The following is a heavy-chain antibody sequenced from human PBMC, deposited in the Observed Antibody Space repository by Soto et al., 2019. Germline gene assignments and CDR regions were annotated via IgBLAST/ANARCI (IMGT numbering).Heavy chain of an antibody. D-gene: IGHD2-21*02. CDR1: GDSINNRSYY. Sequence: SETLSLTCTVTGDSINNRSYYWGWIPQPPGKGLEWIGSIYYSGSTYNNPSLKSRVSMSVDTSKNQFSLKLRSVTAADTALYYCARQRTSVVTQAYFDSWGQGSLVTVSS. CDR2: IYYSGST. J-gene: IGHJ4*02. CDR3: ARQRTSVVTQAYFDS. V-gene: IGHV4-39*01.